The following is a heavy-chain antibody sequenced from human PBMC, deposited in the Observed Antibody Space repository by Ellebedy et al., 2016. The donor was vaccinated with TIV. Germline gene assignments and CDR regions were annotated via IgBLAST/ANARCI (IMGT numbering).Heavy chain of an antibody. CDR1: GDSISSGGHY. J-gene: IGHJ6*03. V-gene: IGHV4-31*03. D-gene: IGHD2-2*01. CDR2: VYYTGTT. Sequence: SETLSLXXTVSGDSISSGGHYWSWIRQSPQKGLEWIGHVYYTGTTYYNPSLASRLSISLDAPNNQFSLRLTSVTAAATAVYFCARAVRVYQLQSGDNYYYMDAWGKGTTVTVSS. CDR3: ARAVRVYQLQSGDNYYYMDA.